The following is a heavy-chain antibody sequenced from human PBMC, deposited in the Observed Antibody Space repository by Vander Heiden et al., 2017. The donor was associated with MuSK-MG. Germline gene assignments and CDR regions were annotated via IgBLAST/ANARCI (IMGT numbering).Heavy chain of an antibody. CDR2: ISSSGSTI. CDR1: GFTFSRYE. V-gene: IGHV3-48*03. J-gene: IGHJ3*02. D-gene: IGHD3-22*01. Sequence: EVQLVESGGGLVQPGGSLRLSCAASGFTFSRYEMNWVRQAPGKGLEWVSYISSSGSTIYYADSVKGRFTISRDNAKNSLYLQMNSLRAEDTAVYYCARRHYYDSSGPAFDIWGQGTMVTVSS. CDR3: ARRHYYDSSGPAFDI.